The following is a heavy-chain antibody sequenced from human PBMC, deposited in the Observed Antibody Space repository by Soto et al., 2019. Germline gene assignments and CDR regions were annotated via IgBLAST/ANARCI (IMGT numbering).Heavy chain of an antibody. V-gene: IGHV3-9*01. CDR2: ISWNSGSI. CDR1: GFTFDDYA. J-gene: IGHJ3*01. CDR3: PKDLSPGVPADNGFDV. Sequence: EVQLVESGGGLEQPGRSLRLSCAASGFTFDDYAMHWVRQAPGKGLEWVSGISWNSGSIAYADSVKGRFTISRDNAKNSLYLQMNSLRAEDTAFYYCPKDLSPGVPADNGFDVWGQGTMVTVSS. D-gene: IGHD2-2*01.